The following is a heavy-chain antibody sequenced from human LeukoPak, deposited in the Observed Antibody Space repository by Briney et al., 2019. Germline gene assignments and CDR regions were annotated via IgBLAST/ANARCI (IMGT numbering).Heavy chain of an antibody. Sequence: SETLSLTCIVSGYSITSGYYWGWIRQPPGKGLEWIGSIYHSGDTYYNPSLKSRVTISVDTSKNQFSLKLSSVTAADTAVYYCARVPTVTFFGYCGQGTEVTVSS. CDR3: ARVPTVTFFGY. CDR1: GYSITSGYY. J-gene: IGHJ4*02. V-gene: IGHV4-38-2*02. D-gene: IGHD4-17*01. CDR2: IYHSGDT.